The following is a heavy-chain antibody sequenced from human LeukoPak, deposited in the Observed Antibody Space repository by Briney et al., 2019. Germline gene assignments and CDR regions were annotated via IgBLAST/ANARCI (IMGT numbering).Heavy chain of an antibody. V-gene: IGHV1-2*04. D-gene: IGHD1-1*01. CDR2: INPNSGGT. CDR3: ARAPNDDVYNWFDP. J-gene: IGHJ5*02. Sequence: GASVKVTCKTSGYTFTDYYMHWVRQAPGQGLEWMGWINPNSGGTNYAQKFQGWVTMTRDTSISTAYMELNRLRSDDTAVYYCARAPNDDVYNWFDPWGQGTLVTVSS. CDR1: GYTFTDYY.